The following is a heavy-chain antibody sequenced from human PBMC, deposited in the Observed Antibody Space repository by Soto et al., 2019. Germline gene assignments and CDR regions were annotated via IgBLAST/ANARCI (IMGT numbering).Heavy chain of an antibody. J-gene: IGHJ3*02. V-gene: IGHV1-18*04. Sequence: QLVQSGAEVKKPGASVKISCKASGYTFTSYGISWVRQAPGQGLEWMGWISAYNGNTNYAQKPQGRVTMTTDTSTSTAYMELRSLRSDDTAVYYCAIHSSGWGSAAFDIWGQGTMVTVSS. CDR1: GYTFTSYG. CDR2: ISAYNGNT. CDR3: AIHSSGWGSAAFDI. D-gene: IGHD6-19*01.